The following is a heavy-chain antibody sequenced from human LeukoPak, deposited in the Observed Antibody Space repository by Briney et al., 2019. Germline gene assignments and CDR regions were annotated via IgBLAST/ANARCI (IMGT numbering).Heavy chain of an antibody. CDR3: AKDLTNRLGY. Sequence: PGGSLRLSCAASGFTFSSYGMHWVRQAPGKGLEWVAFIRYDGSNKYYADSVRGRFTISRDNSKNTLYLQMNSLRAEDTAVYYCAKDLTNRLGYWGQGTLVTVSS. CDR1: GFTFSSYG. CDR2: IRYDGSNK. D-gene: IGHD4/OR15-4a*01. J-gene: IGHJ4*02. V-gene: IGHV3-30*02.